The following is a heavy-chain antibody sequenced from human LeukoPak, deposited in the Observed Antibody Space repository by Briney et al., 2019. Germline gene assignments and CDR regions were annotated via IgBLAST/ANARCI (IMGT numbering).Heavy chain of an antibody. Sequence: SETLSLTCTVSGGSISSYYWSWIRQPPGKGLDWIGYIYYSGSTNYNPSLKSRVTISVDTSKNQFSLKLSSVTAADTAVYYCARAGYYDSSGYYSVGLLDYWGQGTLVTVSS. CDR1: GGSISSYY. D-gene: IGHD3-22*01. CDR3: ARAGYYDSSGYYSVGLLDY. V-gene: IGHV4-59*01. J-gene: IGHJ4*02. CDR2: IYYSGST.